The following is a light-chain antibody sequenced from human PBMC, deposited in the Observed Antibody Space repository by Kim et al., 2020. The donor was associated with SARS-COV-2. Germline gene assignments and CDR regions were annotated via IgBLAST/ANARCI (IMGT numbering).Light chain of an antibody. J-gene: IGKJ2*01. CDR3: QQRTKWPPYT. Sequence: EIVLTQSPATLSLSPGERATLSCTTSQSVDIYLAWYQQKPGQPPRLLIYDASRRAPGIPARFSGSGSGTDFTLTINSLEPEDFAVYYCQQRTKWPPYTFGQGTKVDI. CDR1: QSVDIY. V-gene: IGKV3-11*01. CDR2: DAS.